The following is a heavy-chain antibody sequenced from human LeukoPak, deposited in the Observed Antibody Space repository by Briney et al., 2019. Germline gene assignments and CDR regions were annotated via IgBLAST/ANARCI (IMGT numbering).Heavy chain of an antibody. CDR1: GYTFTGYH. V-gene: IGHV1-2*02. D-gene: IGHD3-10*01. CDR3: ARAVTYYYGSGRPAHFDY. CDR2: INPNSGGT. Sequence: ASVKVSCKASGYTFTGYHMHWVRQAPGQGLEWMGWINPNSGGTNYAQKFQGRVTMTRDTSISTAYMELSRLRSDDTAVYYCARAVTYYYGSGRPAHFDYWGQGTLVTVSS. J-gene: IGHJ4*02.